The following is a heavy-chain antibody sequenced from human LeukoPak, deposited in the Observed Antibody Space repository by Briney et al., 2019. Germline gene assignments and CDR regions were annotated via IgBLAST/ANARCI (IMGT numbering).Heavy chain of an antibody. CDR3: ARARDGDIGY. Sequence: GGSLRLSCAASGFTFSSYSMNWVRRAPGKGLEWVSSISSSSSYIYYADSVKGRFTISRDNAKNSLYLQMNSLRAEDTAVYYCARARDGDIGYWGQGTLVTVSS. V-gene: IGHV3-21*01. CDR1: GFTFSSYS. CDR2: ISSSSSYI. J-gene: IGHJ4*02. D-gene: IGHD5-24*01.